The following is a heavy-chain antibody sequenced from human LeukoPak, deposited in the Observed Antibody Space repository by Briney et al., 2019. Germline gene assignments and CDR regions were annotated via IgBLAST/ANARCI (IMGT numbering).Heavy chain of an antibody. J-gene: IGHJ6*02. CDR1: GYTFTSYG. CDR2: IIPIFGTA. D-gene: IGHD2-2*01. CDR3: ARDCSRTSCYYYYYYYGMDV. V-gene: IGHV1-69*13. Sequence: SVKVSCKASGYTFTSYGISWVRQAPGQGLEWMGGIIPIFGTANYAQKFQGRVTITADESTSTAYMELSSLRSEDTAVYYCARDCSRTSCYYYYYYYGMDVWGQGTTVTVSS.